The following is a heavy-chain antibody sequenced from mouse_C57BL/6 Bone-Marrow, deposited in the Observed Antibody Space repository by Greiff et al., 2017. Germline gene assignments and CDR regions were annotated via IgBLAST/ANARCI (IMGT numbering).Heavy chain of an antibody. CDR2: IYPSDSYT. V-gene: IGHV1-69*01. Sequence: QVQLQQPGAELVIPGASVKLSCKASGYTFTSYWMHWVKQRPGQGLEWIGEIYPSDSYTNYNQKFKGKSTLTVDKSSSTAYMQLSSLTSEDSAVYYGARLIYDGYPYYFDYWGQGTTLTVSS. J-gene: IGHJ2*01. D-gene: IGHD2-3*01. CDR3: ARLIYDGYPYYFDY. CDR1: GYTFTSYW.